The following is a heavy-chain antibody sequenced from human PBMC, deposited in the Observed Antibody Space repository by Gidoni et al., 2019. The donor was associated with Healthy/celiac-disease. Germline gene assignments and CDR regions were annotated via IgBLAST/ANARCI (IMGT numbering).Heavy chain of an antibody. V-gene: IGHV3-30*01. Sequence: QVQLVESGGGVVQPGRSLRLSCAASGFTFSSYAMNWVRQAPGKGLEWVAVISYDGSNKYYADSVKGRFTISRDNSKNTLYLQMNSLRAEDTAVYYCARAGYCSSTSCYRDYYYYGMDVWGQGTTVTVSS. D-gene: IGHD2-2*03. J-gene: IGHJ6*02. CDR3: ARAGYCSSTSCYRDYYYYGMDV. CDR2: ISYDGSNK. CDR1: GFTFSSYA.